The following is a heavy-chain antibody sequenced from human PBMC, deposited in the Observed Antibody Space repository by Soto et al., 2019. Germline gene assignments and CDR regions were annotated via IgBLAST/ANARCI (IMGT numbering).Heavy chain of an antibody. J-gene: IGHJ6*02. CDR2: IWYDGSNK. CDR3: ARDFNYYGMDV. CDR1: GVTFSSYG. Sequence: GGSLRLSCAASGVTFSSYGMHWVRQAPGKGLEWVAVIWYDGSNKYYADSVKGRFTISRDNSKNTLYLQMNSLRAEDTAVYYCARDFNYYGMDVWGQGATVTVSS. V-gene: IGHV3-33*01.